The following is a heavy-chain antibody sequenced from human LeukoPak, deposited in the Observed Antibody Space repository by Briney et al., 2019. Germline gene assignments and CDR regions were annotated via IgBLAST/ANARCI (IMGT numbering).Heavy chain of an antibody. Sequence: GGSLRLSCAVSGVSFSNYWMHWVRQAPGKGLVWVARTNLHGTTVDYADSVKGRFTISRDNAKNTLFLQTNSLRAEDPAVYYCARAYTYVRLGDHWGQGTLVTVSS. CDR1: GVSFSNYW. CDR3: ARAYTYVRLGDH. V-gene: IGHV3-74*01. J-gene: IGHJ4*02. CDR2: TNLHGTTV. D-gene: IGHD3-16*01.